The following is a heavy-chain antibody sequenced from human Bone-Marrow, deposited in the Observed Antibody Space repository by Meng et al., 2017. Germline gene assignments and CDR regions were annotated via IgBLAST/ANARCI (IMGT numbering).Heavy chain of an antibody. J-gene: IGHJ5*02. D-gene: IGHD6-13*01. CDR2: INSDGSST. CDR3: ARVEYSSSWYFWGGGPYNWFDP. Sequence: GESLKISCAVSGFTFSSYWMHWVRQAPGKGLVWVSRINSDGSSTSYADSVKGRFTISRDNAKNTLYLQMNSLRAEDTAVYYCARVEYSSSWYFWGGGPYNWFDPWGQGTLVTVSS. CDR1: GFTFSSYW. V-gene: IGHV3-74*01.